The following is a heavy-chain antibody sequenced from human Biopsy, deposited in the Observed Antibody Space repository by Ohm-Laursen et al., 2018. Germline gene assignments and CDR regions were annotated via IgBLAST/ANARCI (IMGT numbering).Heavy chain of an antibody. V-gene: IGHV3-15*01. CDR1: GFTFTHAW. CDR2: IKSKSDGEAT. D-gene: IGHD5-12*01. J-gene: IGHJ4*02. Sequence: SLRLSCAASGFTFTHAWMSWVRQGPGKGLEWLGRIKSKSDGEATDYAAAVQGRFAISRDDSTNTFYLQMNSLKSEDTGVFYCTVDLGRGFQWGQGTLVTVSS. CDR3: TVDLGRGFQ.